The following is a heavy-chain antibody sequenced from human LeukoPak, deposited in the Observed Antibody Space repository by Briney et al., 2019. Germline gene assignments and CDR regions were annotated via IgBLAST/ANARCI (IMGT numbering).Heavy chain of an antibody. CDR1: GFTFSSYA. CDR3: AKDQGTGIASAGTSHY. CDR2: ISGSGGST. V-gene: IGHV3-23*01. Sequence: GGSLRLSCAASGFTFSSYAMSWVRQAPGKGLEWVSVISGSGGSTYYADSVKGRFTISRDNSKNTLYLQMNSLRAEDTAVYYCAKDQGTGIASAGTSHYWGQGTLVTVSS. D-gene: IGHD6-13*01. J-gene: IGHJ4*02.